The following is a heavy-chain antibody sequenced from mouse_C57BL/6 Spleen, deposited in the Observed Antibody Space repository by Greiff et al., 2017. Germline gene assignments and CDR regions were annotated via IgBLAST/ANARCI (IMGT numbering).Heavy chain of an antibody. CDR3: TRKGEWLLRRCDY. Sequence: QVQLQQPGAELVKPGASVKMSCKASGYTFTSYWITWVKQRPGQGLVWIGDIYPGSGSTNYNEKLKSKATLTVDTSSSTAFMQLRSLTSADSAVFCCTRKGEWLLRRCDYWGRGTTLTVSS. D-gene: IGHD2-3*01. J-gene: IGHJ2*01. V-gene: IGHV1-55*01. CDR2: IYPGSGST. CDR1: GYTFTSYW.